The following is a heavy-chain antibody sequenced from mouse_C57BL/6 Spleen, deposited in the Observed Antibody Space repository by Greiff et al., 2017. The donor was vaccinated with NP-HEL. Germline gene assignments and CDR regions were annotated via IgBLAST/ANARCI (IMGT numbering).Heavy chain of an antibody. V-gene: IGHV1-53*01. Sequence: VQLQQPGTELVKPGASVKLSCKASGYTFTSYWMHWVKQRHGQGLEWIGNINPSNGGTNYNEKFKSKATLTVDKSSSTAYMQLSSLTSEDSAVYYCARGSYYYGSSYGYFDVWGTGTTVTVSS. CDR1: GYTFTSYW. D-gene: IGHD1-1*01. CDR2: INPSNGGT. CDR3: ARGSYYYGSSYGYFDV. J-gene: IGHJ1*03.